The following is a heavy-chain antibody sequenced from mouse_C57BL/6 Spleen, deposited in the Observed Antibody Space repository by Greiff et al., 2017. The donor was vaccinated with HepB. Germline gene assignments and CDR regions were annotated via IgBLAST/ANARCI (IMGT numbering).Heavy chain of an antibody. CDR3: ARQVDY. CDR2: INPNNGGT. Sequence: EVKLQQSGPELVKPGASVKISCKASGYTFTDYYMNWVKQSHGKSLEWIGDINPNNGGTSYNQKFKGKATLTVDKSSSTAYMELRSLTSEDSAVYYCARQVDYWGQGTTLTVSS. CDR1: GYTFTDYY. V-gene: IGHV1-26*01. J-gene: IGHJ2*01.